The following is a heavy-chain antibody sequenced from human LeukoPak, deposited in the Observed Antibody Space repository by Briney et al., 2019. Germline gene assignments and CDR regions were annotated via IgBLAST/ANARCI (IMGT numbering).Heavy chain of an antibody. CDR1: GSRFTSYW. V-gene: IGHV5-51*01. D-gene: IGHD5-18*01. CDR3: ARLSDSYAYN. J-gene: IGHJ4*02. CDR2: IYPGDSDT. Sequence: GAALKISLKGSGSRFTSYWIGRGRPMPGKGLEWRGIIYPGDSDTRYSPSFQGQVTISADKSISTAYLQWSSLKASDSAMYYCARLSDSYAYNWGQGTLVTVSS.